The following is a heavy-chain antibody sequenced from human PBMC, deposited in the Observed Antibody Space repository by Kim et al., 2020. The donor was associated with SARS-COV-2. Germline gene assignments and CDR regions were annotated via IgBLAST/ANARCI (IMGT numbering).Heavy chain of an antibody. D-gene: IGHD3-10*01. CDR1: GYTFTSYG. CDR3: ARGPGGPYEAEYFQH. CDR2: ISAYNGNT. J-gene: IGHJ1*01. Sequence: ASVKVSCKASGYTFTSYGISWVRQAPGQGLEWMGWISAYNGNTNYAQKLQGRVTMTTDTSTSTAYMELRSLRSDDTAVYYCARGPGGPYEAEYFQHWGQGTLVTVSS. V-gene: IGHV1-18*01.